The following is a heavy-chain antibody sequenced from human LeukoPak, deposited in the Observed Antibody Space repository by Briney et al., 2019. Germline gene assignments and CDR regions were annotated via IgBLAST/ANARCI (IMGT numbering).Heavy chain of an antibody. V-gene: IGHV3-23*01. CDR2: IFDSGAPS. CDR3: TKAVGGGRDAYDI. J-gene: IGHJ3*02. D-gene: IGHD3-16*01. CDR1: GLTFRHHA. Sequence: PGGSLRLSCVASGLTFRHHAMTWVRQAPGKGLEWVSSIFDSGAPSYYADSVKGRFTISRDNSGNTFYLQMDNLRAEDSATYYCTKAVGGGRDAYDIWGQGTRVIVSS.